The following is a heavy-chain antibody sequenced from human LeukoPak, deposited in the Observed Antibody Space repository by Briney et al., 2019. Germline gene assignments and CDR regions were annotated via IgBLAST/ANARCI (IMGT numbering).Heavy chain of an antibody. V-gene: IGHV3-13*05. CDR2: IGTAGDP. CDR3: ARGKEDYYGMDV. Sequence: PGGSLRLSCAASGFTFSSYDMHWVRQATGKGLEWVSAIGTAGDPYYPGSVKGRFTISRENAKNSLYLQMNSLGAGDTAVYYCARGKEDYYGMDVWGQGTTVTVSS. J-gene: IGHJ6*02. CDR1: GFTFSSYD.